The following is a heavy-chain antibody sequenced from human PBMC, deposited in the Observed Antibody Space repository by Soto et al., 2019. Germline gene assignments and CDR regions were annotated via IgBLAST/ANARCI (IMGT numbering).Heavy chain of an antibody. J-gene: IGHJ4*02. CDR1: GYTFTSYA. CDR3: ARDRYYDSSGYIFDY. Sequence: QVQLVQSGAEVKKPGASVKVSCKASGYTFTSYAMHWVRQAPGQRLEWMGWINAGNGNTKYSQKFQGRVTITRDTSXXTAYMELSSLRSEDTAVYYCARDRYYDSSGYIFDYWGQGTLVTVSS. D-gene: IGHD3-22*01. CDR2: INAGNGNT. V-gene: IGHV1-3*01.